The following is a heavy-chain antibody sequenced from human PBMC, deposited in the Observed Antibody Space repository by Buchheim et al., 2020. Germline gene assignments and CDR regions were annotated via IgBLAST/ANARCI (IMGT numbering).Heavy chain of an antibody. CDR3: ARGRRNYSRGWFDP. J-gene: IGHJ5*01. Sequence: QVQLQESGPGLVKPSETLSLTCSVSGDSLNSYYWSWIRQPPGKELERIGYIFNSGSTYYRPSLRRRAFISVDTARNQFSLRLRSVTAADTAVYYCARGRRNYSRGWFDPWGQGT. D-gene: IGHD6-13*01. CDR2: IFNSGST. V-gene: IGHV4-4*08. CDR1: GDSLNSYY.